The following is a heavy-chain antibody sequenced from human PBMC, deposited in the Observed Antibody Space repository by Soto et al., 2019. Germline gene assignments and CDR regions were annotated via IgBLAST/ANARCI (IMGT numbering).Heavy chain of an antibody. CDR3: ASTIHNYYRSRSYPTGDNYYSGMDF. CDR2: IYYSGST. D-gene: IGHD3-10*01. J-gene: IGHJ6*02. Sequence: PSETLSLTCTVSGGSISSSSYYWGWIRQPPGKGLEWIGSIYYSGSTYYNPSLKSRVTISVDTSKNQFSLKLSSVTAADTAVYYCASTIHNYYRSRSYPTGDNYYSGMDFWGQGTTVSVSS. V-gene: IGHV4-39*01. CDR1: GGSISSSSYY.